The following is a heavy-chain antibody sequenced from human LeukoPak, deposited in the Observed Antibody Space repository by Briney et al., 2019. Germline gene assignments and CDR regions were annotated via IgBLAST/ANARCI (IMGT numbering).Heavy chain of an antibody. V-gene: IGHV3-48*01. CDR2: ISSSSSTI. J-gene: IGHJ4*02. D-gene: IGHD6-13*01. Sequence: GGSLRLSCAASGINFRSSGMHWVRQAPGKGLEWVSYISSSSSTIYYADSVKGRFTISRDNAKNSLYLQMNSLRAEDTAVYYCARADIAAAGIFDYWGQGTLVTVSS. CDR1: GINFRSSG. CDR3: ARADIAAAGIFDY.